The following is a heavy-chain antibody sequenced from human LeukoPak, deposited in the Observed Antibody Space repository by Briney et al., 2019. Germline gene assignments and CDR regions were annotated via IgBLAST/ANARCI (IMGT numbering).Heavy chain of an antibody. CDR2: INHSGST. D-gene: IGHD2-2*01. CDR1: GGSFSGYY. V-gene: IGHV4-34*01. CDR3: ARGRIRSSGMDV. J-gene: IGHJ6*02. Sequence: SETLSLTCAVYGGSFSGYYWSWIRQPPGKGLEWIGEINHSGSTNYNPSLKSRVTISVDTSKNQFSLRLTSVTAADTAVYYCARGRIRSSGMDVWGQGTTVTVSS.